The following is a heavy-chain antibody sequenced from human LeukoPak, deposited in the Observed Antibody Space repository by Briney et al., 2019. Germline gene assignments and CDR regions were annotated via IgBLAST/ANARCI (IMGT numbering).Heavy chain of an antibody. J-gene: IGHJ4*02. Sequence: SVKVSCKASGGTFSSYAISWVRQAPGQGREWMGGIIPIFGTANYAQKFQGRVTITTYESTSTAYMELSSLRSEDTAVYYCARAPYSSSSNFDYWGEGTLVTASS. V-gene: IGHV1-69*05. CDR2: IIPIFGTA. CDR3: ARAPYSSSSNFDY. D-gene: IGHD6-6*01. CDR1: GGTFSSYA.